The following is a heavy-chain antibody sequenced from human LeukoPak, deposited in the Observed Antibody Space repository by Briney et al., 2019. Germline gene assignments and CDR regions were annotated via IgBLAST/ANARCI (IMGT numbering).Heavy chain of an antibody. D-gene: IGHD6-19*01. V-gene: IGHV3-9*01. Sequence: GGSLRLSCAASGFTFDDYAMHWVRQAPGKGLEWVSGISWNSGSIGYADSVKGRFTISRDNAKNSLYLQMNSLRAEDTALYYCAKDPSSGWIHFDYWGQGTLVTVSS. CDR2: ISWNSGSI. J-gene: IGHJ4*02. CDR3: AKDPSSGWIHFDY. CDR1: GFTFDDYA.